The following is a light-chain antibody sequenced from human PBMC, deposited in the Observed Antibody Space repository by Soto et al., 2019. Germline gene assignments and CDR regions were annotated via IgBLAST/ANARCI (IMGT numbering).Light chain of an antibody. CDR2: YDT. CDR1: NIGSKS. V-gene: IGLV3-21*04. J-gene: IGLJ2*01. Sequence: SYELTQSPSVSVAPGKTARITCGGTNIGSKSVHWYQQKPGQAPVLVIYYDTDRPSGIPERFSGSNSGNTATLTISRVEAGDEADYYCQVWDSSSDHPVVFGGGTKVTVL. CDR3: QVWDSSSDHPVV.